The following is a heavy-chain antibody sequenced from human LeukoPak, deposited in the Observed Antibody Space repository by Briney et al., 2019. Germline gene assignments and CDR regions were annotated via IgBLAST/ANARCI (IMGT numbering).Heavy chain of an antibody. CDR2: IYYSGST. CDR1: GGSISSGGYY. Sequence: SQTLSLTCTVSGGSISSGGYYWSWIRQHPGKGLEWIGYIYYSGSTYYNPSLKSRVTISVDTSKNQFSLKLSSVTAADTVVYYCARARDSSGYSLDAFDIWGQGTMVTVSS. CDR3: ARARDSSGYSLDAFDI. J-gene: IGHJ3*02. D-gene: IGHD3-22*01. V-gene: IGHV4-31*03.